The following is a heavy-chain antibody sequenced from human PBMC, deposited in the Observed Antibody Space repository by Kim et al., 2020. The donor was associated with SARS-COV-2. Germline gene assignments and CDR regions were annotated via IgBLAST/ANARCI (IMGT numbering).Heavy chain of an antibody. D-gene: IGHD3-16*01. CDR1: GFTLSTYG. J-gene: IGHJ6*01. CDR3: AKALLWGVNYYYYGMDV. Sequence: GGSLRLSCAASGFTLSTYGMYWVRQAPGKGLEWVALISYDGSNEYYADSVKGRFTISRDNSKNTLYLQMNSLRAEDTALFYCAKALLWGVNYYYYGMDV. CDR2: ISYDGSNE. V-gene: IGHV3-30*18.